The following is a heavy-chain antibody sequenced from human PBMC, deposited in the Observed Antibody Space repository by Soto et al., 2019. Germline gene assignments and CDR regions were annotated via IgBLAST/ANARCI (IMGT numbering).Heavy chain of an antibody. CDR2: ISSSSSYI. J-gene: IGHJ3*02. CDR3: ASVYYGDYRGVVAFAT. V-gene: IGHV3-21*01. Sequence: GGSLRLSCAASGFTFSSYSMNWVRQAPGKGLEWVSSISSSSSYIYYADSVKGRFTISRDNAKNSLYLQMNSLRAEDTAVYYCASVYYGDYRGVVAFATSGQRTMVTVSS. D-gene: IGHD4-17*01. CDR1: GFTFSSYS.